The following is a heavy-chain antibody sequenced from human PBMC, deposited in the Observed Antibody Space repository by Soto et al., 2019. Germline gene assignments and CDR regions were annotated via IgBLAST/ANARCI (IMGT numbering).Heavy chain of an antibody. J-gene: IGHJ4*02. V-gene: IGHV4-30-4*01. Sequence: SETLSLTCTVSGGSISSGDYYWSWIRQPPGKGLEWIGYIYYSGSTYYNPSLKSRVTISVDTSKNQFSLKLSSVTAADTAVYYCARASPHYYDSSVYIDYWGQGTMVTVSS. CDR2: IYYSGST. CDR3: ARASPHYYDSSVYIDY. D-gene: IGHD3-22*01. CDR1: GGSISSGDYY.